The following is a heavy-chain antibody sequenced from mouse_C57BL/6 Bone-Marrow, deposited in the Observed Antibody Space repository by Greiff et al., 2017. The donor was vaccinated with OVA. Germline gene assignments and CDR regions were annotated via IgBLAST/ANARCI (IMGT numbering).Heavy chain of an antibody. D-gene: IGHD1-1*01. CDR1: GYTFTSYW. J-gene: IGHJ2*01. CDR2: IYPGSGST. V-gene: IGHV1-55*01. Sequence: QVQLQQPGAELVKPGASVKMSCKASGYTFTSYWITWVKQRPGQGLEWIGEIYPGSGSTNYNEKFKSKATLTVDTSSSTAYMQLSSLTSEDSAVDYCARGDEYGSSDFDYWGQGTTLTVSS. CDR3: ARGDEYGSSDFDY.